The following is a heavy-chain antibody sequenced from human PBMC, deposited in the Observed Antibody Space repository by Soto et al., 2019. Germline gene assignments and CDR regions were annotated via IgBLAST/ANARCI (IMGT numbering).Heavy chain of an antibody. V-gene: IGHV3-30*18. J-gene: IGHJ4*02. CDR3: AKENQHLVHDY. Sequence: QMQLVELGGGVVRPGRSLRLTCAASGFTFRNYGMHWVRQAPGKGLEWVAVISHDGSDKYYADSMKGRFIISRDNSENTLFLNMNSLKPEDTAVYYCAKENQHLVHDYWGQGTLVTVSS. CDR2: ISHDGSDK. D-gene: IGHD6-13*01. CDR1: GFTFRNYG.